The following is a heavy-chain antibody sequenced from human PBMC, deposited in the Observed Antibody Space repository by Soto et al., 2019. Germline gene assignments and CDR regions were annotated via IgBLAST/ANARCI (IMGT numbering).Heavy chain of an antibody. Sequence: QVSLVQSGAEVRKPGASVKVSSKASGYTFSSYYVHWVRQAAGQEIVWMRIINPSGATTTYAQNFQGRVAITRDTSTSTVYMELSSLRSEDTAVYYCARRDCFSSSCYFKYWGQGTLVTVSS. D-gene: IGHD2-2*01. CDR1: GYTFSSYY. J-gene: IGHJ4*02. CDR3: ARRDCFSSSCYFKY. CDR2: INPSGATT. V-gene: IGHV1-46*01.